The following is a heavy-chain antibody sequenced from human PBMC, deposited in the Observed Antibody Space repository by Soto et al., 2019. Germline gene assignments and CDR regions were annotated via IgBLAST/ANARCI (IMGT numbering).Heavy chain of an antibody. CDR3: ARGTSDSGSHLLDY. J-gene: IGHJ4*02. CDR1: GDSISTYY. CDR2: IFSSGSA. V-gene: IGHV4-59*01. Sequence: SETLSLTCTVSGDSISTYYWSFIRQPPGKGLEWLGNIFSSGSANYNPSLKSRVTISVDTSKNQFSLKLKSVTAADTAVYYCARGTSDSGSHLLDYRGPRTPVTGSA. D-gene: IGHD1-26*01.